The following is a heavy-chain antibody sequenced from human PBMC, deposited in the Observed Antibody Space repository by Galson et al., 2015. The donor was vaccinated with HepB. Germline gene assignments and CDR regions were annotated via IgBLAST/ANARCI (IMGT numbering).Heavy chain of an antibody. CDR3: ATTGRTWAYYFDY. V-gene: IGHV3-7*01. Sequence: SLRLSCAASGFTFRSYWMNWVRQAPGKGLEWVANIKTDGSEQYHVDSVKGRFTISRDNAKNSLYLQMNSLRAEDTAVYYCATTGRTWAYYFDYWGQGTLVTVSS. J-gene: IGHJ4*02. CDR2: IKTDGSEQ. CDR1: GFTFRSYW.